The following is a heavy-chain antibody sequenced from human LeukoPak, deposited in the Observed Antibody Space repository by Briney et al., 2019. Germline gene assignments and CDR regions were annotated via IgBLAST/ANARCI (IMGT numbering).Heavy chain of an antibody. J-gene: IGHJ4*02. CDR3: ARASGGDYGSGSYYKTFDY. CDR1: GGSFSGYY. CDR2: INRSGST. V-gene: IGHV4-34*01. D-gene: IGHD3-10*01. Sequence: SETLSLTCAVYGGSFSGYYWSWIRQPPGKGLEWIGEINRSGSTNYNPSLKRRVTISVGTSKNQFSLKLSSVTAADTAVYYCARASGGDYGSGSYYKTFDYWGQGTLVTVSS.